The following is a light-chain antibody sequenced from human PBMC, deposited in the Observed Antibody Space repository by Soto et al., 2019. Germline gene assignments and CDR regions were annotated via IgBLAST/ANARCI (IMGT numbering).Light chain of an antibody. J-gene: IGKJ3*01. V-gene: IGKV3-20*01. CDR2: GAS. CDR3: QQYCSSPPFT. Sequence: DIVLTQSPGTLSLSTGETATLSCRASRSVTSTSLAWYQQKPGQAHRLLIYGASTRATGIPDRVSGSGSGTDFTLTISRREPEDFAVYFCQQYCSSPPFTFDHGTKVDIK. CDR1: RSVTSTS.